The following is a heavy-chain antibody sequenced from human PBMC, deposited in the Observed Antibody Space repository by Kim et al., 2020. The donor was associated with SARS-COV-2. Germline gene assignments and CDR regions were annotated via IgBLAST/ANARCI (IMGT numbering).Heavy chain of an antibody. CDR3: VRGYAGGPFDY. CDR2: ST. V-gene: IGHV3-20*03. Sequence: STGYGDSVRGRLTISRDNAKSSLYLQMNSLRVDDTALYYCVRGYAGGPFDYWGQGTLVTVSS. J-gene: IGHJ4*02. D-gene: IGHD3-16*01.